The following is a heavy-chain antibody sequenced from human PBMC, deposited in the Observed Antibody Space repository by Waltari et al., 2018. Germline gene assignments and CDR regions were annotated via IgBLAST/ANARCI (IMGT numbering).Heavy chain of an antibody. D-gene: IGHD2-8*01. Sequence: QVQLQEWGGGLVKPSETLSLTCAVYGGSFSDYYWSGIRQSPGRGLEWIGEINHRGSATYNPSLKSRVIISIDTSNNQFSLRLSSVTAADTAVYYCARGRVCPKGACYSYDYWGQGTLATVSA. V-gene: IGHV4-34*01. CDR2: INHRGSA. CDR1: GGSFSDYY. CDR3: ARGRVCPKGACYSYDY. J-gene: IGHJ4*02.